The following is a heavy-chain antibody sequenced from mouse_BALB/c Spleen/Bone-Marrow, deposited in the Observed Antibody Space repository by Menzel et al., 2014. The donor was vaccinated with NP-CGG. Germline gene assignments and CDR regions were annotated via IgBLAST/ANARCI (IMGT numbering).Heavy chain of an antibody. D-gene: IGHD2-14*01. J-gene: IGHJ1*01. CDR1: GFNIKDTY. CDR2: IDPAIFT. Sequence: EVQLQQSGAELVKPGASVKLSCTASGFNIKDTYLHWVKQRPEQGLDWIGRIDPAIFTKYDPKFQGKATITADTSSNTAYLHLSRLASEDTAVYYCASCRYEWYFDDWGAGTTVNVSS. V-gene: IGHV14-3*02. CDR3: ASCRYEWYFDD.